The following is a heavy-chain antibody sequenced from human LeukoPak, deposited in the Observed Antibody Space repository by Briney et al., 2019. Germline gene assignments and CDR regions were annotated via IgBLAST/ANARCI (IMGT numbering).Heavy chain of an antibody. V-gene: IGHV1-8*03. Sequence: ASVKVSCKASGYTFSSYDINWVRQATGQGLEWMGWMNPNSGNTGYAQKFQGRVTITRNTSISTAYMELSSQRSEDTAVYYCARWDPIAVAGRDWFDPWGQGPLVTVSS. CDR2: MNPNSGNT. J-gene: IGHJ5*02. D-gene: IGHD6-19*01. CDR3: ARWDPIAVAGRDWFDP. CDR1: GYTFSSYD.